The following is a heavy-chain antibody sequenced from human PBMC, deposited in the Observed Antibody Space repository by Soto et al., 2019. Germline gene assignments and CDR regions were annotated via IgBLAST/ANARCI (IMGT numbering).Heavy chain of an antibody. CDR1: GFTFSSYS. J-gene: IGHJ5*02. CDR3: ASIPELRYFDCLKFDP. V-gene: IGHV3-21*01. D-gene: IGHD3-9*01. Sequence: GGSLRLSCAASGFTFSSYSMNWVRQAPGKGLEWVSSISSSSSYIYYADSVKGRFTISRDNAKNSLYLQMNSLRAEDTAVYYCASIPELRYFDCLKFDPWGQGTPVSVSS. CDR2: ISSSSSYI.